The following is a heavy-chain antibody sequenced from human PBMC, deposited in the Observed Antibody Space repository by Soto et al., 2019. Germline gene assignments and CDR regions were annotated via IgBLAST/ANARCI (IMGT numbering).Heavy chain of an antibody. CDR2: IRPDGSGA. D-gene: IGHD3-10*02. Sequence: EVKLVESRGGSVQPGGSLRLSCAASGFVFSSYWMHWFRQVPGKGLVWVSRIRPDGSGANYADSVQGRFTISRDNAKNTLDLQMNSLRAEDTGLYYCARDLVLGSGSCENWGQGTLVTVSS. V-gene: IGHV3-74*01. CDR3: ARDLVLGSGSCEN. CDR1: GFVFSSYW. J-gene: IGHJ4*02.